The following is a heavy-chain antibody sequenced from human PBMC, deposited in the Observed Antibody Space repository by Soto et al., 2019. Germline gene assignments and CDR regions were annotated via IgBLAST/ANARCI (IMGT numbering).Heavy chain of an antibody. V-gene: IGHV4-61*01. D-gene: IGHD1-26*01. Sequence: QVQLQASGPGLVKPSEALSLTCTVSGGSVSSDSYYWSWIRQPPGKGLEWIGYNSYSGSTNYNPSLKSRITIAVDTSKNQVSLKLNSVTAADTAVYYSVTSRGALVVDCWGQGTLVTVSS. CDR1: GGSVSSDSYY. CDR2: NSYSGST. CDR3: VTSRGALVVDC. J-gene: IGHJ4*02.